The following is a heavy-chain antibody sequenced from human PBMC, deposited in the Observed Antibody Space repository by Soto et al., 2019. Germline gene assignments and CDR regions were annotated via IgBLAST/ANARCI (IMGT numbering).Heavy chain of an antibody. J-gene: IGHJ4*02. V-gene: IGHV1-69*13. Sequence: SVKVSCKASGGTFSSYAISWVRQAPGQGLEWMGGIIPIFGTANYAQKFQGRVTITADESTSTAYMELSSLRSEDTAVYYCARSLPAGTLLFDYWGQGTLVTVSS. CDR2: IIPIFGTA. CDR1: GGTFSSYA. D-gene: IGHD6-13*01. CDR3: ARSLPAGTLLFDY.